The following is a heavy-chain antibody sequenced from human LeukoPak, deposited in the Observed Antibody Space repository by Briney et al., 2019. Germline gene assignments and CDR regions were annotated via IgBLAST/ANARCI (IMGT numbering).Heavy chain of an antibody. CDR2: IYYSGST. D-gene: IGHD6-19*01. CDR1: GGSISSYY. V-gene: IGHV4-59*01. CDR3: ARGVGSGWYSIAFDY. J-gene: IGHJ4*02. Sequence: PSETLSLTCTVSGGSISSYYWSWIRQPPGKGLEWIGYIYYSGSTNYNPSLKSRVTISVDTSKNQFSLKLSSVTAADTAVYYCARGVGSGWYSIAFDYWGQGTLVTVSS.